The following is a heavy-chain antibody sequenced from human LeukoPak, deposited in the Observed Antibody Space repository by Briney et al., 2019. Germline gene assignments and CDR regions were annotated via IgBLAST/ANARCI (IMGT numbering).Heavy chain of an antibody. J-gene: IGHJ4*02. CDR3: VKGSGWYFDY. D-gene: IGHD6-25*01. CDR2: IYSGGST. CDR1: GLTVSSNC. Sequence: PGGSLRLSCAASGLTVSSNCMSWVRQAPGKGLEWVSFIYSGGSTYYTDSVKGRFTISRDNSKNTLYLQMNSLRADDTSVYYCVKGSGWYFDYWGQGNLVTVSS. V-gene: IGHV3-53*05.